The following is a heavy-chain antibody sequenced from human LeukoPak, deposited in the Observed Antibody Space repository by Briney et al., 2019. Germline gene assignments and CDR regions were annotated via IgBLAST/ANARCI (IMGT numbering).Heavy chain of an antibody. Sequence: SETLSLTCAVSDVSIFSSTHWSWVRQPPGKGLEWIGQISPSGSSNYNPSLKSRVTISVDTSKNQFSLKLSSVTAADTAVYYCASSFGSRILDKNWFDPWGQGTLVTVSS. CDR3: ASSFGSRILDKNWFDP. J-gene: IGHJ5*02. CDR2: ISPSGSS. D-gene: IGHD5-18*01. CDR1: DVSIFSSTH. V-gene: IGHV4-4*02.